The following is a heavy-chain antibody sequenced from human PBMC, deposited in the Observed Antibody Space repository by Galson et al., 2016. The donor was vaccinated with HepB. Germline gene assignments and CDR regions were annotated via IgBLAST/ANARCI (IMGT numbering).Heavy chain of an antibody. CDR1: GYAFSKYG. CDR3: AKDHPVNAN. J-gene: IGHJ4*02. D-gene: IGHD2-21*01. V-gene: IGHV1-18*01. Sequence: SVKVSRKASGYAFSKYGITWVRQAPGQGLEWMGWISAYTGNTHYAQKLQGRVTMTTDTSTNTAYMELRSLRSDDTAVYYCAKDHPVNANWGQGTLVTVSS. CDR2: ISAYTGNT.